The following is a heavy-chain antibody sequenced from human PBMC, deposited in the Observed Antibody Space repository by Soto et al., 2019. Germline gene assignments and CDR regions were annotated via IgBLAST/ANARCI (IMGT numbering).Heavy chain of an antibody. Sequence: QVQLVESGGGVVQPGRSLRLSCAASGFTFSSYAMHWVRQAPGKGLEWVAIISYDGSNKYYADSVKGRFTISRDNSKNTLYLQMNSLRAEDTAVYYCARRPQGSGSVGYFDYWGQGTLVTVSS. V-gene: IGHV3-30-3*01. CDR3: ARRPQGSGSVGYFDY. CDR2: ISYDGSNK. CDR1: GFTFSSYA. D-gene: IGHD3-10*01. J-gene: IGHJ4*02.